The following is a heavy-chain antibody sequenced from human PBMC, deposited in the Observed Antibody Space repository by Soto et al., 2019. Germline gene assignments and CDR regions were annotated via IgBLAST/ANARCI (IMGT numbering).Heavy chain of an antibody. Sequence: QVQLVQSGAEVKKPGSSVTVSCKASGGTFSSYAISWVRQAPGQGLEWMGGIIPIFGTANYAQKFQGRVTITADESTITAYMELSSLRSEDTAVYYCARDKVGYYDSSGYYRVSVPPDYYYGMDVWGQGTTVTVSS. CDR1: GGTFSSYA. CDR2: IIPIFGTA. D-gene: IGHD3-22*01. CDR3: ARDKVGYYDSSGYYRVSVPPDYYYGMDV. J-gene: IGHJ6*02. V-gene: IGHV1-69*01.